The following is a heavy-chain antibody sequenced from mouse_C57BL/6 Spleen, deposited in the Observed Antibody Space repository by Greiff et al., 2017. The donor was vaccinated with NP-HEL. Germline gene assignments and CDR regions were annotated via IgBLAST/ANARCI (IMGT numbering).Heavy chain of an antibody. CDR3: ARRRPGWYFDV. V-gene: IGHV1-18*01. CDR1: GYTFTDYN. Sequence: VHVKQSGPELVKPGASVKIPCKASGYTFTDYNMDWVKQSHGKSLEWIGDINPNNGGTIYNQKFKGKATLTVDKSSSTAYMELRSLTSEDTAVYYCARRRPGWYFDVWGTGTTVTVSS. CDR2: INPNNGGT. J-gene: IGHJ1*03.